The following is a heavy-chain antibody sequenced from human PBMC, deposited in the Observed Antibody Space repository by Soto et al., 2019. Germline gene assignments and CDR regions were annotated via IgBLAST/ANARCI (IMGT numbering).Heavy chain of an antibody. D-gene: IGHD6-13*01. CDR3: GRNGQIIAAAVTPPPGYRYLLDV. CDR1: GGTFSSYA. J-gene: IGHJ6*02. Sequence: QVQLVQSGAEVKKPGSSVKVSCKASGGTFSSYAISWVRQAPGQGLEWMGGIIPIFGTANYAQKFQGRVTITADESTSTAYMGLSSLKSEEPAVYYCGRNGQIIAAAVTPPPGYRYLLDVWGQGTTVTVSS. CDR2: IIPIFGTA. V-gene: IGHV1-69*01.